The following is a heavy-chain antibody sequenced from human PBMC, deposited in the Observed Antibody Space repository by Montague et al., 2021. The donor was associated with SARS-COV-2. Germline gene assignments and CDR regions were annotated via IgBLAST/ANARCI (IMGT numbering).Heavy chain of an antibody. Sequence: SETLSLTCTVSGGSISSSSYYWGWIRQPPGKGLEWIGSIYYSGSTYYNPSLKSRVTISVDTSKNQFSLKLGSVTAADTAVSYCVRSRAERDFDWTKLDAQMNPYYFDYWGQGTLVTVSS. CDR1: GGSISSSSYY. V-gene: IGHV4-39*01. J-gene: IGHJ4*02. CDR3: VRSRAERDFDWTKLDAQMNPYYFDY. CDR2: IYYSGST. D-gene: IGHD3-9*01.